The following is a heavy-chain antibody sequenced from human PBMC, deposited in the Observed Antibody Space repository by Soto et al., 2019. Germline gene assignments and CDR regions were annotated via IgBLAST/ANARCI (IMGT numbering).Heavy chain of an antibody. J-gene: IGHJ4*02. V-gene: IGHV1-18*01. CDR2: ISAYNGNT. Sequence: QVQLVQSGAEVKKPGASVKVSCKASGYTFTSYGISWVRQAPGQGLEWMGWISAYNGNTNYAQKLQGRVTMTTDTSTSTAYRDLRSLRSNAPAVYYPAVNLSGNPGYWGQGTLVTVSS. CDR1: GYTFTSYG. D-gene: IGHD2-15*01. CDR3: AVNLSGNPGY.